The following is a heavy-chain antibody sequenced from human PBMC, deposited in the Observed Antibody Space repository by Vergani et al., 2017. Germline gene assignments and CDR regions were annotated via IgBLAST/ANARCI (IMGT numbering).Heavy chain of an antibody. Sequence: QVQLVESGGGVVQPGGSLRLSCAASGFTFSSYGMHWVRQAPGKGLEWVAFIRYDGSNKYYADSVKGRFTISRDNSKHTLYLQMNSLRAEDTDVYYCAKDRGPYYDSSGCNYWGQGTLVTVSS. D-gene: IGHD3-22*01. J-gene: IGHJ4*02. V-gene: IGHV3-30*02. CDR1: GFTFSSYG. CDR2: IRYDGSNK. CDR3: AKDRGPYYDSSGCNY.